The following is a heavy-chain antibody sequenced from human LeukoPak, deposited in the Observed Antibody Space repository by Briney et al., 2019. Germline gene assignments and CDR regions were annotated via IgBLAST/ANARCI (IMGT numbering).Heavy chain of an antibody. CDR2: IRRRAYGGAA. Sequence: GGSLRLSCTTSGFAFDDFAMSWVRQPAGKGLEWVGFIRRRAYGGAAEYAAAVRGRFIISREDSKGLAYLQMNSLKTEDTAVYYCSRNGLVDFDYWGQGSRVIVSP. V-gene: IGHV3-49*04. CDR1: GFAFDDFA. J-gene: IGHJ4*02. CDR3: SRNGLVDFDY.